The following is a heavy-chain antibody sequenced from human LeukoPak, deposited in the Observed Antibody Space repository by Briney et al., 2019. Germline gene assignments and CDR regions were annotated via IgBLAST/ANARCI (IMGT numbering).Heavy chain of an antibody. J-gene: IGHJ4*02. Sequence: PSETLSLTCAVYGGSFSGYYWSWIRQPPGKGLEWIGEINHSGSTNYNPSLKSRVTISVDTSKNQFSLKLSSVTAADTAVYYCARGWATVTTETNFDYWGQGTLVTVSS. D-gene: IGHD4-17*01. V-gene: IGHV4-34*01. CDR2: INHSGST. CDR3: ARGWATVTTETNFDY. CDR1: GGSFSGYY.